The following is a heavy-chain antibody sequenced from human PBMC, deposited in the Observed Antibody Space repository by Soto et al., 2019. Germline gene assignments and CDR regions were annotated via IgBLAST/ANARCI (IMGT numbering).Heavy chain of an antibody. D-gene: IGHD3-22*01. CDR1: VFTFTGYA. Sequence: QVQLVESGGGVVQRGRSLRLSCEASVFTFTGYAMHWVRQAPGKGLEWVAITSFDERYKFYAASVKGRFTISRDNSKNDLYLQMDSLSPEDTARYFCARDPRGDYDTAAYFDSWGQGALVIVSS. CDR2: TSFDERYK. V-gene: IGHV3-30*04. CDR3: ARDPRGDYDTAAYFDS. J-gene: IGHJ4*02.